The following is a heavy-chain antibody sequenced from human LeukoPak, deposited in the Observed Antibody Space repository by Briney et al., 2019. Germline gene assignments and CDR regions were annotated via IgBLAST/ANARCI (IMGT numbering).Heavy chain of an antibody. CDR1: GFPFSSYA. Sequence: ARSLRLSCAASGFPFSSYAMYWVRQAPGKGLGWVAAISYDGSNEYYADSEKGRFTISRDNSKNTLYLQMNSLRLEDTAVYYCARGAPPDYWGQGTLVTVSS. CDR3: ARGAPPDY. J-gene: IGHJ4*02. V-gene: IGHV3-30-3*01. CDR2: ISYDGSNE.